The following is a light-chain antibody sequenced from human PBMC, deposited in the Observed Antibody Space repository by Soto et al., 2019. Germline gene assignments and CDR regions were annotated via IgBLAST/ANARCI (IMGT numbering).Light chain of an antibody. CDR1: SNDVGGYNY. CDR2: QVT. Sequence: QSALTQPPSASGSPGQAVTISCAGTSNDVGGYNYVSWYQQHPGKVPQLMIYQVTKRPSGVPDRFSASKSDTTASLTISGLQAEDEGDYYCMSYAGGNVFVFGTGTKLTVL. CDR3: MSYAGGNVFV. J-gene: IGLJ1*01. V-gene: IGLV2-8*01.